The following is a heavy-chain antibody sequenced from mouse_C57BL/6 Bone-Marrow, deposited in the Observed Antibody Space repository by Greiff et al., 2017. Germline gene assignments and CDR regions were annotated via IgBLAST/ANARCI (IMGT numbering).Heavy chain of an antibody. J-gene: IGHJ2*01. V-gene: IGHV5-17*01. CDR3: AREGTTVVSYYFDY. Sequence: EVKRVESGGGLVKPGGSLKLSCAASGFTFSDYGMHWVRQAPEKGLEWVAYISSGSSTIYYADTVKGRFTISRDNAKNTLFLQMASLRSEDTAMYYCAREGTTVVSYYFDYWGQGTTLTVSS. CDR2: ISSGSSTI. D-gene: IGHD1-1*01. CDR1: GFTFSDYG.